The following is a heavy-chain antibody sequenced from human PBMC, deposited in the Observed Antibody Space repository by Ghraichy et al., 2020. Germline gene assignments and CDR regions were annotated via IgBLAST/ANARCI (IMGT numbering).Heavy chain of an antibody. D-gene: IGHD5-24*01. CDR1: GFTFEDYS. Sequence: GESLKISCAASGFTFEDYSMHWVRQAPGKGLEWVSLITWDGDSTYYAESVKGRFTISRDNSKNSLYLQMNSLRTEDTALYYCARDLFRGDGYNFIYYSGMDVWGQGTTVTVSS. V-gene: IGHV3-43*01. CDR2: ITWDGDST. J-gene: IGHJ6*02. CDR3: ARDLFRGDGYNFIYYSGMDV.